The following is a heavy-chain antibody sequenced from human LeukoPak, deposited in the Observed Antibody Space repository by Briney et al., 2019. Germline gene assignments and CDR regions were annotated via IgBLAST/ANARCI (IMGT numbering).Heavy chain of an antibody. CDR3: ARGDSSGYSNY. CDR1: GFTLSDHY. V-gene: IGHV3-72*01. Sequence: GGSLRLSCAASGFTLSDHYMDWVRQAPGKGLEWVGRSRNKANSYTTEYAASVTGRFTIAREDSENSLYLQMNSLKTEDTAVYYCARGDSSGYSNYWGQGTLVTVSS. D-gene: IGHD3-22*01. CDR2: SRNKANSYTT. J-gene: IGHJ4*02.